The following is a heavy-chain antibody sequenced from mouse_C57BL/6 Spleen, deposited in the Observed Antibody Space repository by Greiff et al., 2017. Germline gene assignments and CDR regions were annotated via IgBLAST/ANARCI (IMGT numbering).Heavy chain of an antibody. D-gene: IGHD3-1*01. V-gene: IGHV1-52*01. CDR3: ARGLFLYAMDY. CDR1: GYTFTSYW. CDR2: IDPSDSET. Sequence: QVQLQQSGAELVRPGSSVKLSCKASGYTFTSYWMHWVKQRPIQGLEWIGNIDPSDSETHYNQKFKDKATLTVDKSSSTAYMQLSSLTSEDSAVYYCARGLFLYAMDYWGQGTSVTVSS. J-gene: IGHJ4*01.